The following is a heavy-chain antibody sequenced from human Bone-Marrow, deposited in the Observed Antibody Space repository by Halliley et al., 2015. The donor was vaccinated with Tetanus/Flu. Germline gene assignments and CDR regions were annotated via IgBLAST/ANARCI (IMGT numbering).Heavy chain of an antibody. CDR2: ISPVGGFI. Sequence: GVSYISPVGGFIYSADSVKGRFTIPRDNARNSMYLQMNSLRAEDTAIYYCARDGGLGPKDVLAIWGQGTRVTVSS. CDR3: ARDGGLGPKDVLAI. V-gene: IGHV3-21*01. D-gene: IGHD3-16*01. J-gene: IGHJ3*02.